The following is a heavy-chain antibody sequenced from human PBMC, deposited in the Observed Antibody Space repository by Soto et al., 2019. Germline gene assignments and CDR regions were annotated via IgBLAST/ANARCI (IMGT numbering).Heavy chain of an antibody. CDR3: ARVGSSWYDAFDI. D-gene: IGHD6-13*01. CDR2: IYYSGST. Sequence: QVQLQESGPGLVKPSETLSLTCTVSGGSISSYYWSWIRQPPGKGLEWIGYIYYSGSTNYNPSLKSRVTISVDTSKNQFSLKLRSVTAADTAVYYCARVGSSWYDAFDIWGQGTMVTVSS. J-gene: IGHJ3*02. CDR1: GGSISSYY. V-gene: IGHV4-59*01.